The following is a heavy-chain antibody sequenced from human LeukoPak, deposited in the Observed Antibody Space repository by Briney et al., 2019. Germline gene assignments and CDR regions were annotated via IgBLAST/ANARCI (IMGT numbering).Heavy chain of an antibody. J-gene: IGHJ6*02. V-gene: IGHV1-8*01. D-gene: IGHD5-24*01. CDR1: GYTFTSYD. Sequence: ASVKVSCKASGYTFTSYDINWVRQATGQGLEWMGWMNPNSGNTGYAQKFQGRVTMTTDTSTSTAYMELRSLRSDDTAVYYCARDLPGYRPDYYYYGMDVWGQGTTVTVSS. CDR3: ARDLPGYRPDYYYYGMDV. CDR2: MNPNSGNT.